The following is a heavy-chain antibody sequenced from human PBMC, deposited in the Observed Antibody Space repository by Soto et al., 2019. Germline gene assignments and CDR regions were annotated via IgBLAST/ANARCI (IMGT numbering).Heavy chain of an antibody. V-gene: IGHV1-2*02. CDR3: ARPPGYISDWYYFDL. J-gene: IGHJ4*02. CDR2: ISPKSGGR. D-gene: IGHD6-19*01. Sequence: QVQLVQSGAEVQKPGASVKVSCEASGYPFIDYYMHWVRQAPGQGFAWLGRISPKSGGRNYAQKFQGRVTMTWDTSLNTAYMELSSLMSEDTAVYYCARPPGYISDWYYFDLWGQGTLVTVSS. CDR1: GYPFIDYY.